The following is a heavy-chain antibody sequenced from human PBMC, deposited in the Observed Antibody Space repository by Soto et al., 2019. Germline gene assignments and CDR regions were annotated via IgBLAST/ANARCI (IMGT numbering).Heavy chain of an antibody. CDR3: VKQAPAGWHFFDT. D-gene: IGHD6-19*01. J-gene: IGHJ4*02. V-gene: IGHV3-30*18. Sequence: PGGSLRLSCAASVFTFRTYGMHWFRQTPGEGLKWVAGISYDATKKHYADSVKGRFTISRDNSKNTLYLQMDSLRTEDTAVYYCVKQAPAGWHFFDTWGQGTLVTVSS. CDR1: VFTFRTYG. CDR2: ISYDATKK.